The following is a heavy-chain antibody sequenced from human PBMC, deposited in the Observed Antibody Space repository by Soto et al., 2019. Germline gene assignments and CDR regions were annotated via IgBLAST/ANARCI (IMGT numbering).Heavy chain of an antibody. D-gene: IGHD1-26*01. CDR2: ISSSGSTI. CDR3: ARDRTREPSRWYYYGMDV. J-gene: IGHJ6*02. V-gene: IGHV3-48*03. Sequence: EVQLVESGGGLVQPGGSLRLSCAASGFTFSSYEMNWVRQAPGKGLEWVSYISSSGSTIYYADSVKGRFTISRDNAKNSLYLQMNRLRAEDTAVYYCARDRTREPSRWYYYGMDVWAKGPRSPSP. CDR1: GFTFSSYE.